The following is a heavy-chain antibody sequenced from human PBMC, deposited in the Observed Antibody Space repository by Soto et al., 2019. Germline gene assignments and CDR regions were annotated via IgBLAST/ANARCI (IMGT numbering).Heavy chain of an antibody. J-gene: IGHJ4*02. D-gene: IGHD5-12*01. CDR2: IKGDGST. CDR1: GGSLSHYY. V-gene: IGHV4-34*01. CDR3: ARGQEGVVATH. Sequence: QVQLQQWGAGLLKPSETLSLNCAVNGGSLSHYYWSWIRQPPGKGLEWIGEIKGDGSTNYSPSLKSRASIAAGTSNNHACLRLYAVTAADTGVYCCARGQEGVVATHWDQGTLVTVSS.